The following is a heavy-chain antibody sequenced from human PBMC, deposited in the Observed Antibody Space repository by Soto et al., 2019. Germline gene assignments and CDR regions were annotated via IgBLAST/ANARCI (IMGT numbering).Heavy chain of an antibody. CDR3: AREKVRYFDWLSNYGMDV. Sequence: EASVKVSCKASGYTFTSYAMHWVRQAPGQRLEWMGWINAGNGNTKYSQKFQGRVTITRDTSASTAYMELSSLRSEDTAVYYCAREKVRYFDWLSNYGMDVWGQGTTVTVSS. CDR1: GYTFTSYA. CDR2: INAGNGNT. V-gene: IGHV1-3*01. J-gene: IGHJ6*02. D-gene: IGHD3-9*01.